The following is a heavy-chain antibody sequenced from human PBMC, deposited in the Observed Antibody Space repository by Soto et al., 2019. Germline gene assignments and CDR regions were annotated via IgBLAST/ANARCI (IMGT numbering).Heavy chain of an antibody. V-gene: IGHV3-23*01. CDR2: ISGSGGST. J-gene: IGHJ4*02. D-gene: IGHD3-3*01. CDR1: GFTFSSYA. CDR3: AKDRTYYDFWSGYTGQVDY. Sequence: EVQLLESGGGLVQPGGSLRLSCAASGFTFSSYAMSWVRQAPGKGLEWVSAISGSGGSTYYADSVKGRFTISRDNSKNTLYLQMNSLRAEDTAVYYCAKDRTYYDFWSGYTGQVDYWGQGTLVTVSS.